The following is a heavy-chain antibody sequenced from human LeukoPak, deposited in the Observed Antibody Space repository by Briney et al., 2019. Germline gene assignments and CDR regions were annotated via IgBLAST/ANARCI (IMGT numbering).Heavy chain of an antibody. D-gene: IGHD6-6*01. CDR2: ISYDGSNK. Sequence: GSLRLSCAASGFTFSSYGMHWVRQAPGKGLEWVAVISYDGSNKYYADSVKGRFTISRDNSKNTLYLQTNSLRAEDTAVYYCAKASEEQLVLYYYYYMDVWGKGTTVTVSS. CDR1: GFTFSSYG. V-gene: IGHV3-30*18. J-gene: IGHJ6*03. CDR3: AKASEEQLVLYYYYYMDV.